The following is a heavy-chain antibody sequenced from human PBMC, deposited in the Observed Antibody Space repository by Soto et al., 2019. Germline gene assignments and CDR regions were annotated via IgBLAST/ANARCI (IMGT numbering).Heavy chain of an antibody. CDR3: ATWGPYDILTGYCFDY. CDR2: FDPEDGET. D-gene: IGHD3-9*01. Sequence: ASVKVSCKVSGYTLTELSMHWVRQAPGKGLEWMGGFDPEDGETIYARKFQGRVTMTEDTSTDTAYMELSSLRSEDTAVYYCATWGPYDILTGYCFDYWGQGTLVTVSS. CDR1: GYTLTELS. V-gene: IGHV1-24*01. J-gene: IGHJ4*02.